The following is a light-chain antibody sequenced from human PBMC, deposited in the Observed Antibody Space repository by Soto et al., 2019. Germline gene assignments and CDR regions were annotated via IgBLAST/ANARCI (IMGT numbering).Light chain of an antibody. V-gene: IGKV3-20*01. Sequence: EVVMTQYPDTLSVSPGERATISCKASQSVSRRLAWYQQRPGQSPRLLISGASMRAPGVPVRFIGSGSGTDFTLTITRLEPEDFAVYYCQQYGGSPITFGLGTRLEI. CDR3: QQYGGSPIT. CDR2: GAS. CDR1: QSVSRR. J-gene: IGKJ5*01.